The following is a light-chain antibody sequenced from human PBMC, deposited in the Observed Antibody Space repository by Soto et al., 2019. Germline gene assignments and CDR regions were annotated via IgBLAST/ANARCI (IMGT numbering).Light chain of an antibody. CDR1: SSDVGSYNL. V-gene: IGLV2-23*02. CDR2: GVT. CDR3: CSYAGSSALV. J-gene: IGLJ2*01. Sequence: QSALTQPASVSGSPGQSITISCTGTSSDVGSYNLVSWYQQHPGKAPKLMIYGVTKRPSGVSNRFSGSKSGNTASLTISGLQAEDEAEYDCCSYAGSSALVFGGGTQLTVL.